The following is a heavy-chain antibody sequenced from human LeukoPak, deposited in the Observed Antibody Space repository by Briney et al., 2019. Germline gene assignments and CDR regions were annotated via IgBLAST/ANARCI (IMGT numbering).Heavy chain of an antibody. CDR3: ARDFESYVSSSVTYYMDV. CDR2: IYYSGST. V-gene: IGHV4-4*02. CDR1: GGSISSSNW. Sequence: PSETLSLTCAVSGGSISSSNWWSWVRQPPGKGLEWIGSIYYSGSTYYNPSLKSRVTISVDTSKNQFSLKLSSVTAADTAVYYCARDFESYVSSSVTYYMDVWGKGTTVTVSS. D-gene: IGHD1-26*01. J-gene: IGHJ6*03.